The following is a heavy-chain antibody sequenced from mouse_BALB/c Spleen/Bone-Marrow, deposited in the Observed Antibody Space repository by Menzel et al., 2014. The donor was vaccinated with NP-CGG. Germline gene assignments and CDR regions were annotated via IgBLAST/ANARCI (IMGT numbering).Heavy chain of an antibody. CDR2: IHPNSGNT. Sequence: SGSVLVRPGASVKLFCKASGYTFTSSWMHWAKQRPGQGLEWIGEIHPNSGNTNYNEKFKGKATLTVDTSSSTAYVDLSSLTSEDSAVYYCARGGFDYWGQGTTLTVSS. CDR1: GYTFTSSW. V-gene: IGHV1S130*01. J-gene: IGHJ2*01. CDR3: ARGGFDY.